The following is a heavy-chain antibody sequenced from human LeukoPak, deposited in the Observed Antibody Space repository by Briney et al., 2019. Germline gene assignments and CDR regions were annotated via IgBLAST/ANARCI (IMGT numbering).Heavy chain of an antibody. CDR2: IYYSGST. D-gene: IGHD6-13*01. Sequence: SETLSLTCTVSGGSISSYYWSWIRQPPGEGLEWIGYIYYSGSTNYNPSLKSRVTISVDTSKNQFSLKLSSVTAADTAVYYCARSRRWGSLYFDYWGQGTLVTVSS. J-gene: IGHJ4*02. CDR1: GGSISSYY. V-gene: IGHV4-59*01. CDR3: ARSRRWGSLYFDY.